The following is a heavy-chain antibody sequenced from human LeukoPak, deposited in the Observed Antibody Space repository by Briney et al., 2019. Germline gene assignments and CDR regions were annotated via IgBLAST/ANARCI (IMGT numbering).Heavy chain of an antibody. Sequence: SGPTLVNPTPPLTLTCTFSGFSLSTTAMRVSWIRQPPVKALEWLAHIDWDDDKYYSTSLKTRLTISKDTSKNQVVLTITNMDPVDTATYYCARMRVDSSGWYEVYWGQGTLVTVSS. CDR2: IDWDDDK. CDR1: GFSLSTTAMR. V-gene: IGHV2-70*01. D-gene: IGHD6-19*01. CDR3: ARMRVDSSGWYEVY. J-gene: IGHJ4*02.